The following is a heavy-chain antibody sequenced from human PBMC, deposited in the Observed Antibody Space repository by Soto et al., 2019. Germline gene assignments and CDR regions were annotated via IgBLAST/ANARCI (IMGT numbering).Heavy chain of an antibody. V-gene: IGHV3-15*07. CDR2: IKRKIDGEAT. J-gene: IGHJ6*02. D-gene: IGHD2-15*01. CDR1: GFSFGNAW. Sequence: EVQLVESGGGLVKPGGSLRLSCAASGFSFGNAWMNWVRQAPGKGLEWVGRIKRKIDGEATDYDGPVKGRFTVFRDDSKSALYRQINSRKVDDTAVYYCTTGSVEGVWGQGTTVTVS. CDR3: TTGSVEGV.